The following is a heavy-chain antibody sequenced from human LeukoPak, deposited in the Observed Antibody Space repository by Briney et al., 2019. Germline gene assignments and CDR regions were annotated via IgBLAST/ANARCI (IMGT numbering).Heavy chain of an antibody. CDR1: GLTFRTTW. J-gene: IGHJ4*02. Sequence: GGSLRLSCATSGLTFRTTWMHWVRHAPGKGLMWVSRMNGEGTTIDYADSVKGRFTVSRDYAKNTLFLQMNNLRTEDTALYFCATARNFRFEYWGQGSLVIVSA. CDR3: ATARNFRFEY. V-gene: IGHV3-74*01. D-gene: IGHD1-7*01. CDR2: MNGEGTTI.